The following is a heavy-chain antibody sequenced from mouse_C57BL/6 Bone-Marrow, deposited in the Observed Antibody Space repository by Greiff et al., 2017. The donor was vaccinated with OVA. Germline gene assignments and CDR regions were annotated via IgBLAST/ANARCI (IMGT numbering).Heavy chain of an antibody. V-gene: IGHV5-4*01. J-gene: IGHJ1*03. CDR3: ARSTYYSNHWYFDV. CDR2: ISDGGSYT. CDR1: GFTFSSYA. D-gene: IGHD2-5*01. Sequence: EVHLVESGGGLVKPGGSLKLSCAASGFTFSSYAMSWVRQTPEKRLEWVATISDGGSYTYYPDNVKGRFTISRDNAKNNLYLQMSHLKSEDTAMYYCARSTYYSNHWYFDVWGTGTTVTVSS.